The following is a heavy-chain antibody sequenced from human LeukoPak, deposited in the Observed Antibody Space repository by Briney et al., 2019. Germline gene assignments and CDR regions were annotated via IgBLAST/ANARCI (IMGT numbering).Heavy chain of an antibody. D-gene: IGHD2-15*01. CDR1: GFTLSIYD. V-gene: IGHV3-30*02. CDR3: AKDSGDYSGY. Sequence: PGGSLRLSCAASGFTLSIYDVLGVRRAPGKGLEGVAFMGYGGNNKFCADCVKGRFTISKDNSKDTLYLQMNSLRAEDTAVYFWAKDSGDYSGYWGQGTLVTVSS. CDR2: MGYGGNNK. J-gene: IGHJ4*02.